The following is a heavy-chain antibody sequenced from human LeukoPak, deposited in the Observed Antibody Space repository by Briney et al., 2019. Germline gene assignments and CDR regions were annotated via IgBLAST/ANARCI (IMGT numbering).Heavy chain of an antibody. V-gene: IGHV4-38-2*02. J-gene: IGHJ4*02. CDR1: GYSISSGYY. CDR3: ASDYVPYCGGDCYPLSS. Sequence: PSETLSLTCTVSGYSISSGYYWGWIRQPPGKGLEWIGSIYHSGSTYYNPSLKSRVTISVDTSKNQFSLELSSVTAADTAVYYCASDYVPYCGGDCYPLSSWGQGTLVTVSS. D-gene: IGHD2-21*01. CDR2: IYHSGST.